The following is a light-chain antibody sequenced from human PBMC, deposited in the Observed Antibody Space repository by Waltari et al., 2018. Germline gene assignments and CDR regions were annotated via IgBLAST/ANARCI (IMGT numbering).Light chain of an antibody. CDR2: GAS. CDR1: QSVTSIY. CDR3: QQYDGIVLT. V-gene: IGKV3-20*01. J-gene: IGKJ4*01. Sequence: LALTQSPGPLPLSPGERATLACRTSQSVTSIYLSWYQQKPGQAPKLLIYGASNRATGIPDRFSGSGSGTDFTLTISRLEPEDFAVYYCQQYDGIVLTFGGGTKVEI.